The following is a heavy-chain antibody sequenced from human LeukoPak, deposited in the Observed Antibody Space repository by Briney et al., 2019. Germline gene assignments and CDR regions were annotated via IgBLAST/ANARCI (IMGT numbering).Heavy chain of an antibody. D-gene: IGHD6-19*01. CDR2: INPNSGGT. CDR1: GYTFTGYY. V-gene: IGHV1-2*02. CDR3: ARDLAVADKPTDY. Sequence: ASVKVSCKASGYTFTGYYMHWVRQAPGQGLEWMGWINPNSGGTNYAQKFQGRVTMTRDTSISTAYMELSRLRSDDTAVYYCARDLAVADKPTDYWGQGTLVTVSS. J-gene: IGHJ4*02.